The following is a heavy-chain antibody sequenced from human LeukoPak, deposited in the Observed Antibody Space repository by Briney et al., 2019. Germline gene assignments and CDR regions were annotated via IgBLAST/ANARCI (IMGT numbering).Heavy chain of an antibody. CDR3: ARAYSNYYDSSGYFDY. CDR1: GGSISSGGYY. V-gene: IGHV4-31*03. CDR2: IYYSGST. J-gene: IGHJ4*02. Sequence: SETLSLTCTVSGGSISSGGYYWSWIRQHPGKGLEWIGYIYYSGSTYYNSSLKSRVTISVDTSKNQFSLKLSPVTAADTAVYYCARAYSNYYDSSGYFDYWGQGTLVTVSS. D-gene: IGHD3-22*01.